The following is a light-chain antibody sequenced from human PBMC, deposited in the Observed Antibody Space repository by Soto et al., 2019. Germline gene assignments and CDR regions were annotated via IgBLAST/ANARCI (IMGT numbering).Light chain of an antibody. V-gene: IGLV2-14*01. Sequence: QSALTQPASVSGSPGQSITISCTGTSSDVGGYNYVSWYQHHPGKVPKLMIYEVSNRPLGISNRFSGSESGNTASLTISGLRSEDEADYYCSSYTTSYTQVFGGGTKLTVL. CDR3: SSYTTSYTQV. CDR1: SSDVGGYNY. CDR2: EVS. J-gene: IGLJ2*01.